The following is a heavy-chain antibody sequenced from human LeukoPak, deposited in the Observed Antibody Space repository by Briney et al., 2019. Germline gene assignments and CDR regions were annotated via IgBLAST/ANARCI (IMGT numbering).Heavy chain of an antibody. CDR1: EFTFSTYW. CDR2: INSDGSST. J-gene: IGHJ4*02. V-gene: IGHV3-74*01. D-gene: IGHD3-10*01. Sequence: HPGGSLRLSCAASEFTFSTYWMHWVRHAPGKGLVWVSRINSDGSSTNYADSVKGRFTISRDNAKNTLYLQMNSLSIEDTAVYYCARGPGMVRGVYFDYWGQGTLVTVSS. CDR3: ARGPGMVRGVYFDY.